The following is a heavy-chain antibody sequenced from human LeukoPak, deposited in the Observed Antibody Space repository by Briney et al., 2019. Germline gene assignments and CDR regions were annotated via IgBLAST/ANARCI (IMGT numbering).Heavy chain of an antibody. CDR1: GFTVSSNS. Sequence: GGSLRLSCTVSGFTVSSNSMSWVRQAPGKGLEWVSFIYSDNTHYSDSVKGRFTISRDNSKNTLYLQMNSLRAEDTAVYYCARDRVDIVGADYYMDVWGKGTTVTVSS. CDR3: ARDRVDIVGADYYMDV. J-gene: IGHJ6*03. D-gene: IGHD1-26*01. V-gene: IGHV3-53*01. CDR2: IYSDNT.